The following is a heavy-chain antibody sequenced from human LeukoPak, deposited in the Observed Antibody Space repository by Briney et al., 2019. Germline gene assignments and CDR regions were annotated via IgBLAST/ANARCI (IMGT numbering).Heavy chain of an antibody. V-gene: IGHV4-31*03. J-gene: IGHJ2*01. CDR2: IYHSGTI. CDR3: ARASYYDRHRHFDL. Sequence: PSETLSLTRTVVGGSITSTVYYWTWIRQVQGRGLEWIGYIYHSGTIFYNPSLGSRLTMSVDTSKNQFSLNLNFVTAADTAVYYCARASYYDRHRHFDLWGRGTLVTVSS. D-gene: IGHD3-22*01. CDR1: GGSITSTVYY.